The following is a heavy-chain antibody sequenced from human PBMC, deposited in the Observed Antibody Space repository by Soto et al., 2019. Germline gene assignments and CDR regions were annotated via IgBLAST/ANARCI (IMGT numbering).Heavy chain of an antibody. D-gene: IGHD3-10*01. CDR2: INHSGSA. Sequence: SETLSLTCAVYGGSSSGYYWSWIRQPPGKGLEWIGEINHSGSANYNPSLKSRVTISVDTSKNQFSLKLSSVTAADTAVYYCARGDRRYYYGSGSYRVSYYGMDVWGQGTTVTVS. CDR1: GGSSSGYY. V-gene: IGHV4-34*01. J-gene: IGHJ6*02. CDR3: ARGDRRYYYGSGSYRVSYYGMDV.